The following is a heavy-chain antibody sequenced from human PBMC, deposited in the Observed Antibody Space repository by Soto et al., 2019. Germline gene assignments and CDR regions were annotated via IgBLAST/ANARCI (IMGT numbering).Heavy chain of an antibody. CDR3: AGYCISSICPGYNYF. D-gene: IGHD2-2*01. CDR2: ISDGGST. V-gene: IGHV4-59*01. Sequence: SEELPLPCSGSGGTMRTYYWNGFRQSLGKGLEWMGYISDGGSTNYNPSLKSRVTISVDTSKKQVSLKMSSVSAPDTDRYFCAGYCISSICPGYNYF. J-gene: IGHJ4*01. CDR1: GGTMRTYY.